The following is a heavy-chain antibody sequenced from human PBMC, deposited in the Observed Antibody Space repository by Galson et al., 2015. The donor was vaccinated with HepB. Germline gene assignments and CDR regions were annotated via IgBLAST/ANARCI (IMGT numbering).Heavy chain of an antibody. CDR3: ARHLPGSTGPNFES. CDR1: GFSFSSSF. CDR2: ISNSDNTI. J-gene: IGHJ4*02. V-gene: IGHV3-48*01. D-gene: IGHD2-8*02. Sequence: SLRLSCAASGFSFSSSFMNWVRQAPGKGLEWVSYISNSDNTILYPDSVRGRFSISRDDAENSLYLQMNSLRAEDTAVYYCARHLPGSTGPNFESWGLGTLVTVSS.